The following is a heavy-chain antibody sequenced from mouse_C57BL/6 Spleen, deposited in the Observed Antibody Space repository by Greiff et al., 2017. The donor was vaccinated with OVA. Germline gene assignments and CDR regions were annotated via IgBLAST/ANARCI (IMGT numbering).Heavy chain of an antibody. CDR2: IYPSDSET. Sequence: QVQLQQSGAELVRPGSSVKLSCKASGYTFTSYWMDWVKQRPGQGLEWIGNIYPSDSETHYNQKFKDKATLTVDKSSSTASMQLISLTSADASVYYCSRRSHYAMDYWGQGTSVTVSA. CDR3: SRRSHYAMDY. D-gene: IGHD1-1*01. CDR1: GYTFTSYW. V-gene: IGHV1-61*01. J-gene: IGHJ4*01.